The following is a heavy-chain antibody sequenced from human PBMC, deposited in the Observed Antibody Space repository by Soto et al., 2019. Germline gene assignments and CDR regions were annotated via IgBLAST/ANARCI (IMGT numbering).Heavy chain of an antibody. V-gene: IGHV4-38-2*01. CDR2: IYHSGST. Sequence: SETLSLTCAVSGYSISSGYYWRWIRQPPGKGLEWIGSIYHSGSTYYNPSLKSRVTISVDTSKNQFSLKLSSVTAADTAVYYCARSAAGTTRNYYGMDVWGQGTTVTVSS. CDR1: GYSISSGYY. J-gene: IGHJ6*02. CDR3: ARSAAGTTRNYYGMDV. D-gene: IGHD6-13*01.